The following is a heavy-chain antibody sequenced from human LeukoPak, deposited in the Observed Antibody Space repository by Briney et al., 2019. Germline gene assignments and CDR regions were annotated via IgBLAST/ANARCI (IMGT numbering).Heavy chain of an antibody. CDR3: ARAPSEIGGYYPEYFRH. CDR1: GFTFSTYW. V-gene: IGHV3-74*01. CDR2: IKSDGST. Sequence: GGSLRLSCAASGFTFSTYWMHWVRQAPGKVLVLVSRIKSDGSTNYADSVKGRFTISRDNANNPLSLQMNSLRPEDTGVYYCARAPSEIGGYYPEYFRHWGQGTLVTVSS. D-gene: IGHD3-22*01. J-gene: IGHJ1*01.